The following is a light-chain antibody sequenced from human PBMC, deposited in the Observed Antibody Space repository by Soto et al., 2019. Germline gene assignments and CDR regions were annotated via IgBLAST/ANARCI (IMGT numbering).Light chain of an antibody. J-gene: IGKJ4*01. CDR3: QQLNSYPPIT. CDR1: QGISRY. V-gene: IGKV1-9*01. CDR2: AAS. Sequence: DIQLTQSPSFLSASVGDRVTITCRASQGISRYLAWYQQKPGKAPKLLIYAASTLQSGVPSRFSGSGFGTEFTLTISSRQPEEFATYFCQQLNSYPPITFGGGTKVEIK.